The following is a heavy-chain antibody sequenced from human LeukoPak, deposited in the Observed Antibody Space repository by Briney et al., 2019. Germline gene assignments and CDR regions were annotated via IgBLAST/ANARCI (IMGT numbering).Heavy chain of an antibody. CDR2: IYYSGST. D-gene: IGHD6-13*01. V-gene: IGHV4-39*01. CDR1: GGSISSSSYY. J-gene: IGHJ1*01. Sequence: KPSETLSLTCTVSGGSISSSSYYWGWVRQPPGKGLEWIGSIYYSGSTYYNPSLKSRVTISVDTSKNQFSLKLSSVTAADTAVYYCASANQQLLLLRHWGQGTLVTVSS. CDR3: ASANQQLLLLRH.